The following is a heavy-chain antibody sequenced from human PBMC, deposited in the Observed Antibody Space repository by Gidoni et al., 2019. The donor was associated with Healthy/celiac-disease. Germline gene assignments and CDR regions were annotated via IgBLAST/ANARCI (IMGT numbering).Heavy chain of an antibody. CDR3: AREAMVRGVIGSAEYFQH. V-gene: IGHV4-61*02. CDR2: IYTSGSP. J-gene: IGHJ1*01. Sequence: QVQLQESGPGLVKPSQTLSLTCTVSGGSISSGSYYWSWIRQPAGKGLEWIGRIYTSGSPNYNPSLKSRVTISVDTSKNQFSLKLSSVTAADTAVYYCAREAMVRGVIGSAEYFQHWGQGTLVTVSS. CDR1: GGSISSGSYY. D-gene: IGHD3-10*01.